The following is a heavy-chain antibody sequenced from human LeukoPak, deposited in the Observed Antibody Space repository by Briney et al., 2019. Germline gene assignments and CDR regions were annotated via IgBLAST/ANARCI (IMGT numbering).Heavy chain of an antibody. J-gene: IGHJ4*02. D-gene: IGHD4-23*01. CDR3: ARDFYGGSSFDY. CDR2: IWYGGSNK. CDR1: GFTFSSYG. V-gene: IGHV3-33*08. Sequence: PGRSLRLSCAASGFTFSSYGMHWVRQAPGKGLEWVAVIWYGGSNKYYADSVKGRFTISRDNAKNSLYLQMNSLRAEDTAVYYCARDFYGGSSFDYWGQGTLVTVSS.